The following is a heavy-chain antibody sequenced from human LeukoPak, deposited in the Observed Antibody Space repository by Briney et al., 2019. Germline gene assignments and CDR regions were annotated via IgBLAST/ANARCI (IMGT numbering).Heavy chain of an antibody. CDR3: ARDDDYGSGTYMDV. CDR2: VRPNSGGT. Sequence: ASVKVSCKTSGYTFTAYYMHWVRQAPGQGLEWMGWVRPNSGGTKYSQKFQGRVPMTRDTSINTAYMELDRLRSDDTAVYYCARDDDYGSGTYMDVWGKGTTVTVSS. V-gene: IGHV1-2*02. D-gene: IGHD3-10*01. J-gene: IGHJ6*03. CDR1: GYTFTAYY.